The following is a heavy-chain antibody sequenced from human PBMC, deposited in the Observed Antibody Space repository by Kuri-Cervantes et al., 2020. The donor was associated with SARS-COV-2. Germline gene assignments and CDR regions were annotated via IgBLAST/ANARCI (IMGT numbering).Heavy chain of an antibody. CDR2: ISSSSSYI. CDR1: GFTFSSYS. D-gene: IGHD6-19*01. CDR3: ARESSGWYREPLYYYYGMDV. V-gene: IGHV3-21*01. Sequence: GESLKISCAASGFTFSSYSMNWVRQAPGKGLEWVSSISSSSSYIYYADSVKGRFTTSRDNAKNSLYPQMNSLRAEDTAVYYCARESSGWYREPLYYYYGMDVWGQGTTVTVSS. J-gene: IGHJ6*02.